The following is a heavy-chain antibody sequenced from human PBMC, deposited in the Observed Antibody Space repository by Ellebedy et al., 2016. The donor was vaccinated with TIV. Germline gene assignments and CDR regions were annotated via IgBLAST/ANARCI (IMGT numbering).Heavy chain of an antibody. CDR3: GRLDGRYCSGSTCYSGLVGSRFDP. CDR2: LYYNVNT. Sequence: MPSETLSLTCTVSGGSISTSNHHWGWIRQPPGKGQEWIGTLYYNVNTSFNPSLMRRVTVSADTSKNPFSLKMTSVTAADTAVYFCGRLDGRYCSGSTCYSGLVGSRFDPWGQGTLVTVSS. J-gene: IGHJ5*02. CDR1: GGSISTSNHH. D-gene: IGHD2-15*01. V-gene: IGHV4-39*01.